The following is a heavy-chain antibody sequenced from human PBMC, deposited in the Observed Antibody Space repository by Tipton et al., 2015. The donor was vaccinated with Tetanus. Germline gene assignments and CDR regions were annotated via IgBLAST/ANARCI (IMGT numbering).Heavy chain of an antibody. Sequence: SLRLSCPVSGFIFSSYTMNWVRQAPGKGLEWVSSISSTTSYIYYADSVKGRFTISRDNAKSSLYLQMNSLRAEDTAVYFCASGSALDYWGPGALVTVSS. CDR3: ASGSALDY. J-gene: IGHJ4*02. CDR2: ISSTTSYI. V-gene: IGHV3-21*01. D-gene: IGHD6-25*01. CDR1: GFIFSSYT.